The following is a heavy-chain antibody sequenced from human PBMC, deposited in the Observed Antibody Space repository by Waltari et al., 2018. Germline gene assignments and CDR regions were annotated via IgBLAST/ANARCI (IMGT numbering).Heavy chain of an antibody. CDR3: ARGDYYGSGSPPPYAFDI. V-gene: IGHV4-38-2*02. CDR2: IYQSGSI. D-gene: IGHD3-10*01. CDR1: GYSISSGYF. J-gene: IGHJ3*02. Sequence: QVQVQESGPGLAKPSETLSLTCTVSGYSISSGYFWGWIRQPPGKGLEWIGSIYQSGSIYYNPSLKSRVTLSLDTSKNQFSLKLSSVTAADTAVYFCARGDYYGSGSPPPYAFDIWGQGTRVTVSS.